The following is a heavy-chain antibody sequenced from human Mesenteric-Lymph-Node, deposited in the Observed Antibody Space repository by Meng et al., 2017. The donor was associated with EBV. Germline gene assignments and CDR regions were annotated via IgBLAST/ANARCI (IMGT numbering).Heavy chain of an antibody. D-gene: IGHD6-13*01. CDR3: ARGLAAVAD. J-gene: IGHJ4*02. V-gene: IGHV6-1*01. CDR1: GNSVSSPFTA. CDR2: TYHRSKWLN. Sequence: LQLSSPAMVHPPNAPSPSCAFTGNSVSSPFTARHWMRQSPSSGIEWLGRTYHRSKWLNDHAPSVISRITINPVTSMSQFSLQLTSVYPWDTAIYSCARGLAAVADWGQGTLVTVSS.